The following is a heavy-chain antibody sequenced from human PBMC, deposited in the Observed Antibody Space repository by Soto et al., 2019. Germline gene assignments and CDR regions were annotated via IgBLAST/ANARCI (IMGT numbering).Heavy chain of an antibody. V-gene: IGHV4-59*08. Sequence: SETLSLTCAVHGGSFSDYYWDWIRQPPGKGLEWMGYIYYSGTTTNYNPSLKSRVTLSVDTSKNQFSLKLSSVTAADTAVYYCARLGGSYAVPHFDYWGQGTLVTVSS. CDR2: IYYSGTT. CDR1: GGSFSDYY. J-gene: IGHJ4*02. CDR3: ARLGGSYAVPHFDY. D-gene: IGHD1-26*01.